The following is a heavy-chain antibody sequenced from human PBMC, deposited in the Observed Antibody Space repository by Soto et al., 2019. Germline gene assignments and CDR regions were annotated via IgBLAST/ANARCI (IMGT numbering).Heavy chain of an antibody. CDR2: ISVSDVFI. Sequence: GGSLRLSCAASGFNVGSFGVNWVRQSPGKGLEWVAGISVSDVFIYYSDSVRGRFYISRDASENILYLQMNSLRVDDTALYYCTRGTIAGTTGLDSWGPGTLVTVSS. D-gene: IGHD1-1*01. J-gene: IGHJ4*02. CDR1: GFNVGSFG. V-gene: IGHV3-23*01. CDR3: TRGTIAGTTGLDS.